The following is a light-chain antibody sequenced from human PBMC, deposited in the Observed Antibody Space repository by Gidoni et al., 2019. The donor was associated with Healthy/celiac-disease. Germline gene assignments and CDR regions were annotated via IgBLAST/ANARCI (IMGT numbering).Light chain of an antibody. CDR1: QSVSSN. V-gene: IGKV3-15*01. Sequence: EIVMTQSPATLSVSPGERATLSCRASQSVSSNLARYQQKPGQAPRLLIYGASTRATGIPARCSGSGSGTEFTLTISSLQSEDFAVYYCQQDNNWPTFGQGTKVEIK. J-gene: IGKJ1*01. CDR3: QQDNNWPT. CDR2: GAS.